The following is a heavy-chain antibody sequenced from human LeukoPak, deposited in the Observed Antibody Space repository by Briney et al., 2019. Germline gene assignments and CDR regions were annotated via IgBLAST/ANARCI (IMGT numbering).Heavy chain of an antibody. CDR1: GFTFNSNG. CDR3: TRGPPDGSGNYYPGDF. CDR2: IRYDGNTK. J-gene: IGHJ4*02. Sequence: GGSLRLSCAASGFTFNSNGMHWVRQAPGKGLEWVAFIRYDGNTKYYPDSVKGRFTISRDNAKNTLYLQMNSLRVEDTAVYYCTRGPPDGSGNYYPGDFWGQGTLVTVSS. D-gene: IGHD3-10*01. V-gene: IGHV3-30*02.